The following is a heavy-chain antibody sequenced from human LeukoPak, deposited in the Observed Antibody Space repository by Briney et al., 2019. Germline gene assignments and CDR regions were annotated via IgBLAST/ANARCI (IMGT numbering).Heavy chain of an antibody. CDR2: ISYDGITN. J-gene: IGHJ4*02. V-gene: IGHV3-30*18. CDR1: GFTFTNYG. CDR3: AKKAAPVSAIRAGFDY. Sequence: PGGSLRLSCSASGFTFTNYGMHWVRQAPGKGLEWVAVISYDGITNYYADSVKGRFTVSRDNSENTLYLQMNSLRPDDTAVYYCAKKAAPVSAIRAGFDYWGQGTLVTVYS. D-gene: IGHD2-21*01.